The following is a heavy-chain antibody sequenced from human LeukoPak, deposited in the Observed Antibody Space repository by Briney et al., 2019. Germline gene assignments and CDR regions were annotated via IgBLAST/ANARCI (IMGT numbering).Heavy chain of an antibody. Sequence: GGSLRLSCAASGFTFSNYWMSWVRQAPGKGLEWVANMKGDGSEKHYVDSMKGRITISRDNAKNSLYLQMNSLTAEDTAVYYCARQVQYRSGYFPPDPWGQGTLVTVSS. J-gene: IGHJ5*02. CDR2: MKGDGSEK. V-gene: IGHV3-7*01. CDR1: GFTFSNYW. D-gene: IGHD6-19*01. CDR3: ARQVQYRSGYFPPDP.